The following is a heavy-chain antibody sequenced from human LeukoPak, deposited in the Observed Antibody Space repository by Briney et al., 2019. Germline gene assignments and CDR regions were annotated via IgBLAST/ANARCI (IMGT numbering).Heavy chain of an antibody. CDR2: VDLAGEYT. V-gene: IGHV3-74*01. CDR1: GFTFSDYW. Sequence: GGSQRLSCAASGFTFSDYWMHWVRQAPGKGLMWVSSVDLAGEYTTYADSVKGRFTISRGNAKDTLYLQMNSLRAEDTAVYYCARVGGKVDYWGQGTLVTVSS. J-gene: IGHJ4*02. D-gene: IGHD4-23*01. CDR3: ARVGGKVDY.